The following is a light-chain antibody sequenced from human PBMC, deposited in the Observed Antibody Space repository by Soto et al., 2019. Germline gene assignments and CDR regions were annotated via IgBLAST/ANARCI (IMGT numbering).Light chain of an antibody. CDR1: SSDIGSNP. J-gene: IGLJ3*02. Sequence: QSVLTQPPSASGTPGQRGSISCSGSSSDIGSNPVSWYQQLPGTAPKLLIYSNTDRPSGVPDRFSGMKSGTSASLAISGLQSEDEADYYCASWDDGLSGWVFGGGTKLTVL. V-gene: IGLV1-44*01. CDR2: SNT. CDR3: ASWDDGLSGWV.